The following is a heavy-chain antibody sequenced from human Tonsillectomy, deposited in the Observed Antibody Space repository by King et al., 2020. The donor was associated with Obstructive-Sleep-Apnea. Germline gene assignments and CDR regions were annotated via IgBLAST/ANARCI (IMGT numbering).Heavy chain of an antibody. Sequence: VQLQQWGAGLLKPSETLSLTCAVYAGSFSTSYWSWIRQPPGRGLEWIGEINHSGSSNCNPSLKSRVTISVDPSKNQFSLRLSSVTAADTAVYYCARVEEGGSIRDYGMDVWGQGTTVTVSS. CDR1: AGSFSTSY. D-gene: IGHD2-2*01. J-gene: IGHJ6*02. V-gene: IGHV4-34*01. CDR2: INHSGSS. CDR3: ARVEEGGSIRDYGMDV.